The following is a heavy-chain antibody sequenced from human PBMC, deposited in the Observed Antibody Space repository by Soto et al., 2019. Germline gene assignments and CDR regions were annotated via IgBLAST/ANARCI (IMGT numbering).Heavy chain of an antibody. D-gene: IGHD3-3*01. V-gene: IGHV4-31*03. Sequence: QVQLQESGPGLVKPSQTLSLTCTVSGGSIRSGGYYWSWIRQHPGNGLEWIGYIYYSGSTYYNPSLKSRVTISVDPSKNQFSLKLSSVTAADTGVYYCARVGRVCSGYYGFDPWGQGTLVTVS. J-gene: IGHJ5*02. CDR1: GGSIRSGGYY. CDR2: IYYSGST. CDR3: ARVGRVCSGYYGFDP.